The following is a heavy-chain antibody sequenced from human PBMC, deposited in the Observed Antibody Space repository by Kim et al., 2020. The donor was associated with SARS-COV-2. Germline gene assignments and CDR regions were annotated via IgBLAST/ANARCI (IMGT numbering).Heavy chain of an antibody. CDR3: ASTKGYYYDSSGLGDAFDI. CDR2: IYYSGST. J-gene: IGHJ3*02. D-gene: IGHD3-22*01. Sequence: SETLSLTCTVSGGSISSYYWSWIRQPPGKVLEWIGYIYYSGSTNYNPSLKSRVTISVDTSKNQFSLKLSSVTAAATAVYYCASTKGYYYDSSGLGDAFDIWGQGTLVTVYS. V-gene: IGHV4-59*08. CDR1: GGSISSYY.